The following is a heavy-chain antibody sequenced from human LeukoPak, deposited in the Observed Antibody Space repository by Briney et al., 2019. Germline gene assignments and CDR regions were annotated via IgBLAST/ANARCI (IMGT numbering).Heavy chain of an antibody. V-gene: IGHV3-23*01. CDR1: GFTFSSYG. Sequence: GGSLRLSCAASGFTFSSYGMSWVRQAPGKGLEWVSAISGSGGSTYYADSVKGRFTISRDNSKNTLYLQMNSLRAEDTAVYYCARVVVRGVTPRYFDYWGQGTLVTVSS. D-gene: IGHD3-10*01. CDR3: ARVVVRGVTPRYFDY. CDR2: ISGSGGST. J-gene: IGHJ4*02.